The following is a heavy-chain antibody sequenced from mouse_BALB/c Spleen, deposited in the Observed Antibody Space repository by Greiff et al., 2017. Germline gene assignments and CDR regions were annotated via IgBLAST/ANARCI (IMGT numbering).Heavy chain of an antibody. Sequence: EVQGVASGGGLVKPGGSLKLSCAASGFTFSDYYMYWVRQTPEKRLEWVATISDGGSYTYYPDSVKGRFTISRDNAKNNLYLQMSSLKSEDTAMYYCARDAELGFAYWGQGTLVTVSA. CDR3: ARDAELGFAY. D-gene: IGHD2-12*01. CDR2: ISDGGSYT. V-gene: IGHV5-4*02. J-gene: IGHJ3*01. CDR1: GFTFSDYY.